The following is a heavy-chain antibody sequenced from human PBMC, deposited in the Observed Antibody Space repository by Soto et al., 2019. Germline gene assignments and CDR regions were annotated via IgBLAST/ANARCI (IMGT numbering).Heavy chain of an antibody. Sequence: GPSVKVSCKASGYTFTSYGISVVRQAAGQALELMGWISAYNGNTNYAQKLQTRVTMTTDTSKSTAYMEMRSLRSDDKAVYYCARDGPLERIPGVYYYSGMEVWGQGTTVTVSS. CDR1: GYTFTSYG. V-gene: IGHV1-18*01. D-gene: IGHD1-1*01. CDR2: ISAYNGNT. J-gene: IGHJ6*02. CDR3: ARDGPLERIPGVYYYSGMEV.